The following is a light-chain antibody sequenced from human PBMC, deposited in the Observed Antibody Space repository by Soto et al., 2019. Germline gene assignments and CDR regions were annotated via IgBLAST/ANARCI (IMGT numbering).Light chain of an antibody. CDR2: DAS. CDR3: QHVSDYPRA. CDR1: QGISSA. J-gene: IGKJ2*01. Sequence: AIQLTQSPSSLSASVGDRVTISCRASQGISSALAWYQRKPGKPPRLLIYDASSLHSGVPSRFSGSGSGTDFTFTISSLQPEDFGSYYCQHVSDYPRAFGQGTMLDIK. V-gene: IGKV1D-13*01.